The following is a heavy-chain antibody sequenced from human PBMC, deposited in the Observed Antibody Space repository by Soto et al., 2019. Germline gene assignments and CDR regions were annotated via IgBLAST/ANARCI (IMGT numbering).Heavy chain of an antibody. Sequence: GASVKVSCKASVYTFNSYGISWVRQDPGQGLEWMGWISAYNGNTNYAQKLQGRVTMTTDTSTSTAYMELRSLRSDDTAVYYCARDIAASDDNWFDPWGQGTLVTVS. CDR3: ARDIAASDDNWFDP. D-gene: IGHD6-13*01. CDR1: VYTFNSYG. V-gene: IGHV1-18*01. J-gene: IGHJ5*02. CDR2: ISAYNGNT.